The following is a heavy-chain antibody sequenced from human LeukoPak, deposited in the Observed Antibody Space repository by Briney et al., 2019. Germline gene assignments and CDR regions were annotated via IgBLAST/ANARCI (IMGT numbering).Heavy chain of an antibody. D-gene: IGHD3-3*01. CDR3: AGVHDFLSCSWRDDSIDI. Sequence: GGSLRLSCAVSGVAASTDSMSWVRHTPGKGLECVSLIYTGGSTSSAAPAKGRFTISRDNSKNTMYLQMNSLRAEDTAVYYSAGVHDFLSCSWRDDSIDIWGQGTLVTVSS. CDR2: IYTGGST. J-gene: IGHJ3*02. CDR1: GVAASTDS. V-gene: IGHV3-53*01.